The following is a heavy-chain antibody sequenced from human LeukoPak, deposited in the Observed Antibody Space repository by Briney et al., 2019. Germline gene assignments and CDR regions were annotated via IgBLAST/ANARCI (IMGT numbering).Heavy chain of an antibody. Sequence: SVKVSCKASGGTFSSYAISWVRQAPGQGLEWMGRIIPIFGTANYAQKFQGRVTITTDESTSTAYMELSSLRSEDTAVYYCARDLEAINIVPAAAGDYWGQGTLVTVSS. CDR3: ARDLEAINIVPAAAGDY. J-gene: IGHJ4*02. CDR1: GGTFSSYA. CDR2: IIPIFGTA. D-gene: IGHD2-2*01. V-gene: IGHV1-69*05.